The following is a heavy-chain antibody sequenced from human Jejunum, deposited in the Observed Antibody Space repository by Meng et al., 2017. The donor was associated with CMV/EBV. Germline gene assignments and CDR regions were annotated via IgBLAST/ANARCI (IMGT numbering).Heavy chain of an antibody. V-gene: IGHV4-34*01. D-gene: IGHD2-2*01. CDR1: GYY. Sequence: GYYWSWIRQPPGKGLEWIGEINHSGSTNYNPSLKSRVTISVDTSKNQFSLKLSSVTAADTAVYYCARGSGCSSTGCRHRGYYFDYWGQGTLVTVSS. J-gene: IGHJ4*02. CDR3: ARGSGCSSTGCRHRGYYFDY. CDR2: INHSGST.